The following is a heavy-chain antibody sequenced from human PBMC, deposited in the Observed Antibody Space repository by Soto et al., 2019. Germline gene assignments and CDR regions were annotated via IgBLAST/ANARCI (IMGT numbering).Heavy chain of an antibody. CDR3: ARDRLIAVTGLLHY. D-gene: IGHD6-19*01. CDR2: ISAYNGKT. Sequence: QVQLVQSGAEVKKPGASLKVSGKTSGYPFTSYGINWVRQAPGQGPEWMGWISAYNGKTSYTQKFQGRVTMTTDTSTSTAYMELRSLRSDDTAVYYCARDRLIAVTGLLHYWGQGTLVTVSS. J-gene: IGHJ4*02. CDR1: GYPFTSYG. V-gene: IGHV1-18*01.